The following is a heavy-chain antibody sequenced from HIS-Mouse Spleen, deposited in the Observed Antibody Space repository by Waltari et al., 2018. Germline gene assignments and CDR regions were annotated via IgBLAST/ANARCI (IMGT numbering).Heavy chain of an antibody. V-gene: IGHV4-34*01. D-gene: IGHD4-4*01. Sequence: VQLQQWGAGLLKPSETLSLTCAVYGASFSGYYWSWIRQPPGKGLEWIGEINHSGSTNYNPSLKSRVTISVDTSKNQFSLKLSSVTAADTAVYYCARRTTVMIDYWGQGTLVTVSS. CDR2: INHSGST. CDR1: GASFSGYY. CDR3: ARRTTVMIDY. J-gene: IGHJ4*02.